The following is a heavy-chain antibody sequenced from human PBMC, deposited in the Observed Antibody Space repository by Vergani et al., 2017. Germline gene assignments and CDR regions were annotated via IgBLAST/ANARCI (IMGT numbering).Heavy chain of an antibody. D-gene: IGHD2-21*02. Sequence: VHLVDSAGGVVQPGGSRRLSCAASGFTFSNFGMHWIRQAPGKGLEWLAYLGKDGINTRYRDAVKGRFTVSRDNSKHILYLQMASLRSEDTALYYCAKYLRDSTDGLPDSWGPGTLVIVSS. V-gene: IGHV3-30*02. CDR2: LGKDGINT. CDR3: AKYLRDSTDGLPDS. J-gene: IGHJ4*02. CDR1: GFTFSNFG.